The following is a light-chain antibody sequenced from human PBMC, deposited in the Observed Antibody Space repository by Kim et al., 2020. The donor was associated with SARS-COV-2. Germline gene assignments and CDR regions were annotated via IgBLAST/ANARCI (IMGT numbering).Light chain of an antibody. V-gene: IGLV1-44*01. Sequence: PGKRSTISFSGRTSNIGSTTVNWYKQLPGMAPKLLIYSNNERPSGVPDRFSGFKSGTSASLAISGLQSEDEADYYCAAWDDRLNEVFGGGTQLTVL. CDR3: AAWDDRLNEV. CDR1: TSNIGSTT. CDR2: SNN. J-gene: IGLJ2*01.